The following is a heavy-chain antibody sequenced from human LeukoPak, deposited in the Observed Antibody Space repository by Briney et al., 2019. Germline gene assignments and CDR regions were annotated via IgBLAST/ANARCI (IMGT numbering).Heavy chain of an antibody. CDR1: GGSFSGYY. CDR2: INHSGSI. V-gene: IGHV4-34*01. D-gene: IGHD2-15*01. J-gene: IGHJ4*02. Sequence: PSETLSLTCAVYGGSFSGYYWSWIRQPPGKGLEWIGEINHSGSINYNPSLKSRVTIPVDTSKNQFSLKLSSVTAADTAVYYCASGVAVRDYWGQGTLVTVSS. CDR3: ASGVAVRDY.